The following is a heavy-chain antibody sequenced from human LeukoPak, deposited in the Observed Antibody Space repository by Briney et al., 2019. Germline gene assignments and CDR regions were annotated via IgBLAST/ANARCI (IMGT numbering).Heavy chain of an antibody. CDR2: IYYGGSA. Sequence: PSETLSLTCTVSGGSISSNTYSWGWIRQPPGKGLEWIGSIYYGGSAYYNPSLKSRVTISVDTSKNQFSLKLSSVTAADTAVYYCAREPVEYNWKGDWFDPWGQGTLVTVSS. CDR1: GGSISSNTYS. V-gene: IGHV4-39*07. D-gene: IGHD1-20*01. J-gene: IGHJ5*02. CDR3: AREPVEYNWKGDWFDP.